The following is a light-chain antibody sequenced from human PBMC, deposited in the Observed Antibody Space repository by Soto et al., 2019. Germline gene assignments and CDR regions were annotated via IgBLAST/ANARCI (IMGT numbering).Light chain of an antibody. V-gene: IGKV3-15*01. CDR1: QSVSSN. Sequence: EIVMTQSPATLSVSPGERATLSCRASQSVSSNLAWYQQKPGQAPRLLIFGGVTRATDIPARFSGGGSATEFILTISRLQSEDLAVYYCQQYNDWPPTFGQGTRLEI. CDR2: GGV. CDR3: QQYNDWPPT. J-gene: IGKJ5*01.